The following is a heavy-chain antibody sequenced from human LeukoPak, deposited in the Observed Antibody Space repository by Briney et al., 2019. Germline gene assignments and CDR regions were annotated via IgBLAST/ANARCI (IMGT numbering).Heavy chain of an antibody. CDR3: ARDPSGMTTVTTRTFDY. D-gene: IGHD4-17*01. CDR1: GYTFTSYA. V-gene: IGHV7-4-1*02. CDR2: INTNTGNP. Sequence: ASVKVSCKASGYTFTSYAMNWVGQAPGQGLEGMGWINTNTGNPTYAQGFTGRFVFSLDTSVSTAYLQISSLKAEDAAVYYCARDPSGMTTVTTRTFDYWGQGTLVTVSS. J-gene: IGHJ4*02.